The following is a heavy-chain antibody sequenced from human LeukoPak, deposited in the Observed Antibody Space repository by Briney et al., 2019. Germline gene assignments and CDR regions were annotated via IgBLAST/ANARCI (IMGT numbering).Heavy chain of an antibody. D-gene: IGHD6-6*01. CDR3: ARDFSSSSTVYYYYYMDV. CDR1: GGSISSRPYY. Sequence: SETLSLTCTVSGGSISSRPYYWGWVRQPPGKGLKWIGTISYSGTTYYSPSLKSRVTVSLDTSKNQFSLKLSSVTAADTAIYYCARDFSSSSTVYYYYYMDVWGKGTTVTVSS. CDR2: ISYSGTT. J-gene: IGHJ6*03. V-gene: IGHV4-39*07.